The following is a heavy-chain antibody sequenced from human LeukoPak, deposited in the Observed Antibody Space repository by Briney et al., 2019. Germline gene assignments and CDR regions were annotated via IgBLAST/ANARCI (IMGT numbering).Heavy chain of an antibody. D-gene: IGHD2-2*02. CDR3: ARVRGLQYHDY. CDR1: GYTFSSYA. Sequence: GASVKVSCKASGYTFSSYAISWVRQAPGQGLEWMGWISADKGNTHYAQKVQDRVTLTTDTSTGTVYMDLRSLRSDDTAVYHCARVRGLQYHDYWGQGTLVTVSS. CDR2: ISADKGNT. V-gene: IGHV1-18*01. J-gene: IGHJ4*02.